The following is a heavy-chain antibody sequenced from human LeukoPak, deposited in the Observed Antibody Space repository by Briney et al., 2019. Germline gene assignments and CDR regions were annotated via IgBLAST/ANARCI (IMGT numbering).Heavy chain of an antibody. CDR3: ARLAYFYDSSGYYAY. CDR1: GFTFSSYW. D-gene: IGHD3-22*01. Sequence: PGGSLRLSCAASGFTFSSYWMHWVPQAPGKGLVWVSRINTDGSSTSYADSVKGRFTISRDNAKNTLYLQMNSLRAEDTAVYYCARLAYFYDSSGYYAYWGQGTLVTVSS. CDR2: INTDGSST. V-gene: IGHV3-74*01. J-gene: IGHJ4*02.